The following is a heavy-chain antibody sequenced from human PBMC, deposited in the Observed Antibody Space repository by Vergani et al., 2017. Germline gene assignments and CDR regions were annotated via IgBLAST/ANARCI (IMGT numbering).Heavy chain of an antibody. CDR1: GFTFDDYA. Sequence: EVQLLESGGGLVQPGGSLRLSCAASGFTFDDYAMHWVRQAPGKGLEWVSGISWNSGSIGYADSVKGRFTISRDNAKNTLYLQMNSLRAEDTAVNYCARETYSSGWCHDYWGQGTLVTVSS. CDR3: ARETYSSGWCHDY. CDR2: ISWNSGSI. J-gene: IGHJ4*02. D-gene: IGHD6-19*01. V-gene: IGHV3-9*01.